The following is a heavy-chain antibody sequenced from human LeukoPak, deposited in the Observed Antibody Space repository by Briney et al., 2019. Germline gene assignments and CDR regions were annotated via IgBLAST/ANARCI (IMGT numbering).Heavy chain of an antibody. D-gene: IGHD4-17*01. Sequence: GGSLRLSCAASGFTFSSYSMNWVRKAPGKGLEWVSYISSSSSTIYYADSVKGRFTISRDNAKNSLYLQMNSLRAEDTAVYYCASRATVTSGWGQGTLVTVSS. CDR2: ISSSSSTI. V-gene: IGHV3-48*01. J-gene: IGHJ4*02. CDR3: ASRATVTSG. CDR1: GFTFSSYS.